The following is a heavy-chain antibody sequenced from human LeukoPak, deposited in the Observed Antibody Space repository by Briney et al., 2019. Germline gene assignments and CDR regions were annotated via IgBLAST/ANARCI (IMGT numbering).Heavy chain of an antibody. CDR3: AREFVLAGYSAYYFDY. J-gene: IGHJ4*02. Sequence: GGSLRLSCAASGFSSNDYAMHWVRQAPGKGLEWVSGIYWNSDRIDYADSVKGRFTISRDNAKNSLYLQMNSLRAEDTAVYYCAREFVLAGYSAYYFDYWGQGTLVTVSS. D-gene: IGHD3-9*01. CDR2: IYWNSDRI. CDR1: GFSSNDYA. V-gene: IGHV3-9*02.